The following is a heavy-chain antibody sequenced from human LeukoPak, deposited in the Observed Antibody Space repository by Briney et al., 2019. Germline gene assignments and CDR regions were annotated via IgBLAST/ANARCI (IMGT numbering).Heavy chain of an antibody. CDR3: ARGSGGAFDY. CDR1: GGSISSYY. J-gene: IGHJ4*02. Sequence: PSETLSLTCTVSGGSISSYYWSWIRQPPGKGLEWVANIKQDGSEKYYVDSVKGRFTISRDNTKNTLYLQMNSLRAEDTAVYYCARGSGGAFDYWGQGTLVTVSS. CDR2: IKQDGSEK. V-gene: IGHV3-7*01. D-gene: IGHD4-23*01.